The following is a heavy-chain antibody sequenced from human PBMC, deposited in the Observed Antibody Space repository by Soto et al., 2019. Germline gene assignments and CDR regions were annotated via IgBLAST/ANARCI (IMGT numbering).Heavy chain of an antibody. J-gene: IGHJ4*02. CDR3: AAQEARGLYYFDY. D-gene: IGHD5-12*01. CDR1: GFTFSTYS. V-gene: IGHV3-23*01. CDR2: ISGSGGST. Sequence: EVHLLESGGGLVQPGGSLRLSCVASGFTFSTYSMSWVRHAPGRGLEWVSGISGSGGSTNYADSVKGRFTISRDNSKNTLYLQMNSLRADDTAVYYCAAQEARGLYYFDYWGQGALATVSS.